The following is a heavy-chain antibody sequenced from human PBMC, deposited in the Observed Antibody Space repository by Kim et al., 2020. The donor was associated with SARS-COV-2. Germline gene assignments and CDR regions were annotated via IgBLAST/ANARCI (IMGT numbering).Heavy chain of an antibody. Sequence: SETLSLTCTVSGGSISSSSYYWGWIRQPPGKGLEWIGSIYYSGSTYYNPSLKSRVTISVDTSKNQFSLKLSSVTAADTAVYYCARFRIAVAGFDPWGQGTLVTVSS. CDR1: GGSISSSSYY. V-gene: IGHV4-39*01. CDR3: ARFRIAVAGFDP. CDR2: IYYSGST. D-gene: IGHD6-19*01. J-gene: IGHJ5*02.